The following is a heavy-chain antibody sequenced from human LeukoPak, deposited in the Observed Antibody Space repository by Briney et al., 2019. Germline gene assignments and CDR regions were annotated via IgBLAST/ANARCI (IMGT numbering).Heavy chain of an antibody. CDR1: GYTFTSYD. J-gene: IGHJ6*02. D-gene: IGHD2-2*01. V-gene: IGHV1-8*01. Sequence: GASVKVSCKASGYTFTSYDINWVRQATGQGLEWMGWMNPNSGNTGYAQKFQGRVTMTRNTSISTAYMELSSLRSEDTAVYYCARVEGYCSSTSCAAPYGMDVWGQGTTVTVSS. CDR3: ARVEGYCSSTSCAAPYGMDV. CDR2: MNPNSGNT.